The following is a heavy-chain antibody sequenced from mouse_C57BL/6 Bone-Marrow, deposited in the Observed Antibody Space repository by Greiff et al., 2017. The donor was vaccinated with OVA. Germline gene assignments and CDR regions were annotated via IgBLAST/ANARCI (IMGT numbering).Heavy chain of an antibody. V-gene: IGHV1-82*01. J-gene: IGHJ2*01. Sequence: VQLQQSGPELVKPGASVKISCKASGYAFSSSWMNWVKQRPGKGLEWIGRIYPGDGDTTYNGKFKGKATLTVAKSSSKAYMQLSSLPSEDSAVYYCARHEDGYYASYFDYWGQGTTLTVSS. CDR3: ARHEDGYYASYFDY. CDR2: IYPGDGDT. D-gene: IGHD2-3*01. CDR1: GYAFSSSW.